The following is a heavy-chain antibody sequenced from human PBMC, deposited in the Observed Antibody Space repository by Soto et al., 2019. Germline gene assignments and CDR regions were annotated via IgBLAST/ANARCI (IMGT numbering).Heavy chain of an antibody. D-gene: IGHD2-8*01. CDR1: GFTFSSYA. Sequence: PGGSLRLSCAASGFTFSSYAMSWVRQAPRKGLEWVSAISGSGGSTYYADSVKGRFTISRDNSKNTLYLQMNSLRAEDTAVYYCAKMVSPGPYYYYGMDVWGQGTTVTVSS. CDR3: AKMVSPGPYYYYGMDV. V-gene: IGHV3-23*01. J-gene: IGHJ6*02. CDR2: ISGSGGST.